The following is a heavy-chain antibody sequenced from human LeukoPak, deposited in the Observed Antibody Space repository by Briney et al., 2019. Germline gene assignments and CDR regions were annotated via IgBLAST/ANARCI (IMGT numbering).Heavy chain of an antibody. CDR2: IYYSGST. CDR1: GGSISSYY. Sequence: SETLSLTCTVSGGSISSYYWSWIRQPPGKGLEWIGYIYYSGSTNYNPSLKSRVTISVDTSKNQFSLKLSSVTAADTAVYYCARSGTETYYYDSSGYYYHRYYYYYYMDVWGKGTTVTVSS. D-gene: IGHD3-22*01. CDR3: ARSGTETYYYDSSGYYYHRYYYYYYMDV. J-gene: IGHJ6*03. V-gene: IGHV4-59*01.